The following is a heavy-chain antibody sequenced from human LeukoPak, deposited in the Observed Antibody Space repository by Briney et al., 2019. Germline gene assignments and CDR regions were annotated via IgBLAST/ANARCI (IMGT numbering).Heavy chain of an antibody. CDR1: GYSISSGYY. CDR2: IYHSGST. Sequence: SETLSLTCTVSGYSISSGYYWGWIRQPPGKGLEWIGSIYHSGSTYYNPSLKSRVTISVDTSKNQFSLKLSSVTAADTAVYYCACNWGSDFAFDIWGQGTMVTVSS. CDR3: ACNWGSDFAFDI. D-gene: IGHD7-27*01. J-gene: IGHJ3*02. V-gene: IGHV4-38-2*02.